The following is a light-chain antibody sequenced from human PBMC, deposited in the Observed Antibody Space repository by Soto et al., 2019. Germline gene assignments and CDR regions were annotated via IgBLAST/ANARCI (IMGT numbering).Light chain of an antibody. V-gene: IGKV3-20*01. CDR3: QQYGRSPPYT. Sequence: DIVLTQSPGTLSLSPGETATLSCRASQSLAGNYLAWYQQKPGQAPRLLISGASSRATGIPDRFSGRGSGTDFTITISELEPKDFAVYYCQQYGRSPPYTFGQGTKLEIK. CDR1: QSLAGNY. CDR2: GAS. J-gene: IGKJ2*01.